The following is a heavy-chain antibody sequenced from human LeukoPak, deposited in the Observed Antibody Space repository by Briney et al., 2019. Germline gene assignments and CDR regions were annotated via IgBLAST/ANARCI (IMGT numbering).Heavy chain of an antibody. CDR3: AKDSGITMIVVGADY. CDR2: ISYDGSNK. J-gene: IGHJ4*02. CDR1: GFTFSSYG. Sequence: PGRSLRLSCAASGFTFSSYGMHWVRQAPGKGLEWVAVISYDGSNKYYADSVKGRFTISRDNSKNTLYLQMNSLRAEDTAVYYCAKDSGITMIVVGADYWGQGTLVTVSS. V-gene: IGHV3-30*18. D-gene: IGHD3-22*01.